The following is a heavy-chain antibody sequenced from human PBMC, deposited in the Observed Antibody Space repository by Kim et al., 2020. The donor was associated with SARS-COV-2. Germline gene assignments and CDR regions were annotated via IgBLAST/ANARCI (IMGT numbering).Heavy chain of an antibody. Sequence: ASVKVSCKASGYTFTGYYMHWVRQAPGQGLEWMGRINPNSGGTNYAQKFQGRVTMTRDTSISTAYMELSRLRSDDTAVYYCARDLITIFGPTLQGGMDVWGQGTTVTVSS. J-gene: IGHJ6*02. CDR2: INPNSGGT. D-gene: IGHD3-3*01. V-gene: IGHV1-2*06. CDR3: ARDLITIFGPTLQGGMDV. CDR1: GYTFTGYY.